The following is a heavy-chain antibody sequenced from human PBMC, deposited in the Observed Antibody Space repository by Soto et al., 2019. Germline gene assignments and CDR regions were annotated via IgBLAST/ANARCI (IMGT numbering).Heavy chain of an antibody. Sequence: QVQLQESGTGLVKPSETLSLTCTVSGGSISNYYWSWIRQTPGKGLEWIGYIFYFGSTNYNPSLKSRVTLSIDTSKNQLSLKLSSVTAADTAVYYCARHSPDFDWLSQFDYWGQGTLVTVSS. CDR2: IFYFGST. CDR1: GGSISNYY. D-gene: IGHD3-9*01. CDR3: ARHSPDFDWLSQFDY. V-gene: IGHV4-59*08. J-gene: IGHJ4*02.